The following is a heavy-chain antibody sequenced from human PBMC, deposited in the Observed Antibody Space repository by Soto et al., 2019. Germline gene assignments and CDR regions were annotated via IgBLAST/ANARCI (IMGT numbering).Heavy chain of an antibody. CDR1: GGSISSGDYF. Sequence: QVQLQESGPGLVKPSQTLSLTCTVSGGSISSGDYFWSWIRQSPGKGLEWIGYISSIGSTYYNPSLKSRVSVSRDTSKNQFSLKLSSVTTTDPAVYYCARGLVIRPYYYHGMDVWGQWTTVTVSS. V-gene: IGHV4-30-4*01. D-gene: IGHD3-9*01. CDR3: ARGLVIRPYYYHGMDV. J-gene: IGHJ6*02. CDR2: ISSIGST.